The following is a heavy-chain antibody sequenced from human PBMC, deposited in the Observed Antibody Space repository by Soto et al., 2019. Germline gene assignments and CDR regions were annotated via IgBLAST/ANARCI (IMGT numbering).Heavy chain of an antibody. Sequence: EVHLVESGGGLVKPGGSLRLSCAASGFTFTDVWMTWVRQAPGKGLEWVGRIKRKIDGETTDYAAPVKGRFTISRDDLKNTLCLQMNSLKSEDTAVYYCAVDAQCSSTNCPGAFDIWGQGTMVTVSS. CDR1: GFTFTDVW. CDR2: IKRKIDGETT. V-gene: IGHV3-15*01. CDR3: AVDAQCSSTNCPGAFDI. J-gene: IGHJ3*02. D-gene: IGHD2-2*01.